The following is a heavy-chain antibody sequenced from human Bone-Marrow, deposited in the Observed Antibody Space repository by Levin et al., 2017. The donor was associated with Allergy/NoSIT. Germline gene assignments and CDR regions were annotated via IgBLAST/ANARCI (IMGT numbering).Heavy chain of an antibody. CDR1: TFSFSDYY. J-gene: IGHJ6*02. Sequence: GGSLRLSCAASTFSFSDYYMFWIRQAPGKGPQWVAFISSDGSSKSYADSVKGRFTISRDNSKKSLYLQMSSLRVEDTAVYYCAKDSTATLAVYRYASYGLDVWGQGTTVTVSS. V-gene: IGHV3-11*01. CDR3: AKDSTATLAVYRYASYGLDV. CDR2: ISSDGSSK. D-gene: IGHD2-15*01.